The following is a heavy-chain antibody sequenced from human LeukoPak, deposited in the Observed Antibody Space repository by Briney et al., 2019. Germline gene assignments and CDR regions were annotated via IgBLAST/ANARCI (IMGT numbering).Heavy chain of an antibody. V-gene: IGHV4-34*01. CDR1: GGSFSGYY. Sequence: SETLSFTCAVYGGSFSGYYWSWIRQPPGKGLEWIGEINHSGSTNYNPSLKSRVTISVDTSKNQFSLKLSSVTAADTAVYYCARGPGGYCSGGSCYGNAFDIWGQGTMVTVSS. CDR2: INHSGST. CDR3: ARGPGGYCSGGSCYGNAFDI. J-gene: IGHJ3*02. D-gene: IGHD2-15*01.